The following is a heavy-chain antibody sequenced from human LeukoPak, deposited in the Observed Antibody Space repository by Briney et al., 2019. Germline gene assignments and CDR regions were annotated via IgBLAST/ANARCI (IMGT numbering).Heavy chain of an antibody. CDR1: GFTFSTYD. V-gene: IGHV3-21*01. Sequence: GGSLKLSCAASGFTFSTYDMIWVRQAPGKGLEWLSTITTRSSNTYYAEPAKGRFTISRDDAKNSLHLQMNSLRAEDTAVYYCGRNFNYWGQGTLVTAAS. CDR2: ITTRSSNT. CDR3: GRNFNY. J-gene: IGHJ4*02.